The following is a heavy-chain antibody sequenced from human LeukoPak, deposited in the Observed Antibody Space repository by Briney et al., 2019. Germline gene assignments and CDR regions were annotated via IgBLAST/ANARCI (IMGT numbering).Heavy chain of an antibody. J-gene: IGHJ4*02. D-gene: IGHD3/OR15-3a*01. CDR1: GVSISSSNSY. Sequence: SETLSLTCTVSGVSISSSNSYCGWVRQPPGKGLEWIVSIYYSGNTYYNASLKSQVSISIDTSNNQFSLKLTSVTAADTAVYYCARQTGSGLFILPGGQGTLVTVSS. V-gene: IGHV4-39*01. CDR3: ARQTGSGLFILP. CDR2: IYYSGNT.